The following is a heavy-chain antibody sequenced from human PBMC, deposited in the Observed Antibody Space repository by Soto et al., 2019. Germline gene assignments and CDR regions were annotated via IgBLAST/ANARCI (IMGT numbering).Heavy chain of an antibody. CDR1: GFTFGSYA. CDR2: ISGSGRST. Sequence: GGSLRLSCAASGFTFGSYAMGWVRQAPGKELEWVSVISGSGRSTYYADSVKGRFTISRENSNNTLYLQMNSLRAEDTAVYYCARDFKDYDFWSGYYTSFDYWGQGTLVTVSS. V-gene: IGHV3-23*01. D-gene: IGHD3-3*01. CDR3: ARDFKDYDFWSGYYTSFDY. J-gene: IGHJ4*02.